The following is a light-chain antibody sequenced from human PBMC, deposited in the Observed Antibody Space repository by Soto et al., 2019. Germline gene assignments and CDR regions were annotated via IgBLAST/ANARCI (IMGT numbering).Light chain of an antibody. J-gene: IGLJ2*01. V-gene: IGLV2-23*01. CDR3: CSYAGSSTLV. Sequence: QSVLTQPASVSGSPGQSITISCTGTSSDVGSYKFVSWYQQHPGKAPKLMIYEGIKRPSGVSNRFSGSNSGHTASLTISGRQAEDEADYYCCSYAGSSTLVFGGGTKVTVL. CDR1: SSDVGSYKF. CDR2: EGI.